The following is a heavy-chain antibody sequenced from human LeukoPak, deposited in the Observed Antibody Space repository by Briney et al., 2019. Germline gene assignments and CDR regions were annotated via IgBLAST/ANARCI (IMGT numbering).Heavy chain of an antibody. Sequence: PGGSLRLSCAASGSTFSDYWMTWVRQGPGKGLEWVATIKQDGSEKYYVDSVKGRFTTSRDNAKNSLYLQMNGLRVEDTAIYYCARDFNAGGWTPLVYWGQGTLVTASS. CDR2: IKQDGSEK. V-gene: IGHV3-7*01. CDR3: ARDFNAGGWTPLVY. CDR1: GSTFSDYW. J-gene: IGHJ4*02. D-gene: IGHD6-19*01.